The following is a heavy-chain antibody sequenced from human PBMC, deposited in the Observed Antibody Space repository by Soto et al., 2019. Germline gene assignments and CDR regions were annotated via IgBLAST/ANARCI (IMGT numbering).Heavy chain of an antibody. CDR1: GGTFSSYA. CDR3: ARVRCFNGLCHTADYGMDV. V-gene: IGHV1-69*13. D-gene: IGHD2-8*01. Sequence: SVKVSCKASGGTFSSYAISWVRQAPGQGLEWMGGIIPIFGTANYAQKFQGRVAITADESTDTVYMELSRLRSEDTAVYFCARVRCFNGLCHTADYGMDVWGQGTTVTVSS. CDR2: IIPIFGTA. J-gene: IGHJ6*02.